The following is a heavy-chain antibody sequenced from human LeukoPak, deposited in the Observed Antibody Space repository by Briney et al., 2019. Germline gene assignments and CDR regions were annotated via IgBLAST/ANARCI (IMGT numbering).Heavy chain of an antibody. CDR1: GFTFSSYG. Sequence: GRSLRLSCAASGFTFSSYGMHWVRQAPGKGLEWVAVIWDDGSNKYYADSVKGRFTISRDNSKNTLYLQMNSLRAEDTAVYYCARESPSGWQLAAVFDYWGQGTLVTVSS. CDR2: IWDDGSNK. D-gene: IGHD6-6*01. CDR3: ARESPSGWQLAAVFDY. V-gene: IGHV3-33*01. J-gene: IGHJ4*02.